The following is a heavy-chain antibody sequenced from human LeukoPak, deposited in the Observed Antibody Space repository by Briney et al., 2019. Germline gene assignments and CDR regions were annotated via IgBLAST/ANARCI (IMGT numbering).Heavy chain of an antibody. V-gene: IGHV3-66*01. Sequence: GGSLRLSCAASGFSVSNNYMSWVRQAPGKGLEWVSVIYSGGSTCYADSVKGRFTISRDNSKNTLYLQMNSLRAEDTAVYYCASDSYSPEYFQHWGQGTLVTVSS. CDR1: GFSVSNNY. J-gene: IGHJ1*01. CDR2: IYSGGST. CDR3: ASDSYSPEYFQH. D-gene: IGHD2-15*01.